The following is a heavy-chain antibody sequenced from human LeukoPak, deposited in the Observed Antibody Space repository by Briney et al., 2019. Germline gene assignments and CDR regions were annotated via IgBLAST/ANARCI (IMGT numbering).Heavy chain of an antibody. CDR1: GGSISTYY. V-gene: IGHV4-59*01. D-gene: IGHD6-13*01. CDR3: GXXXYIAAAQYGF. CDR2: IYYSGAT. J-gene: IGHJ4*02. Sequence: PSETLSLTCTVSGGSISTYYWNWIRQPPGKGLEWIGYIYYSGATNYNPSLKSRVTISVDTSKNQFSLKLSSVTAADTAVYYCGXXXYIAAAQYGFWGQGTLVTVSS.